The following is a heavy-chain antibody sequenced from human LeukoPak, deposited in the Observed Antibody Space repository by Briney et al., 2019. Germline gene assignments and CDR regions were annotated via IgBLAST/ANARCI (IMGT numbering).Heavy chain of an antibody. J-gene: IGHJ4*02. V-gene: IGHV3-43*01. CDR1: GFTFDDYT. D-gene: IGHD1-26*01. CDR2: ISWDGGST. Sequence: PGGSLRLSCAASGFTFDDYTMHWARQAPGKGLEWVSLISWDGGSTYYADSVKGRFTISRDNSKNSLYLQMNSLRTEDTALYYCAKDISGSYFLGNYFDYWGQGTLVTVSS. CDR3: AKDISGSYFLGNYFDY.